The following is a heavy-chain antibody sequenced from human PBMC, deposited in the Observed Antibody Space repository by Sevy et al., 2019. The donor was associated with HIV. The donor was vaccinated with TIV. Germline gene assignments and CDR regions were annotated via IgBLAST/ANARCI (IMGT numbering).Heavy chain of an antibody. CDR3: ARVSRGYSDGPVLGHYYYYYCMDV. Sequence: GGSLRLSCAASGFTFSSYWMSWVRQAPGKGLEWVANIKQDGSEKYYVSSVKGRFTISRDNAKNSLYRQRNSLRAEDTAVYYCARVSRGYSDGPVLGHYYYYYCMDVWGKGTTVTVSS. V-gene: IGHV3-7*03. D-gene: IGHD5-18*01. CDR1: GFTFSSYW. CDR2: IKQDGSEK. J-gene: IGHJ6*03.